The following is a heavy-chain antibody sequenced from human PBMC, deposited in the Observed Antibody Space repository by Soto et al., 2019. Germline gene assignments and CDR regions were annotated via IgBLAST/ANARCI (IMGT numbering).Heavy chain of an antibody. D-gene: IGHD3-10*01. CDR1: GFSLSTSGVS. V-gene: IGHV2-5*02. Sequence: VSGPTLVNPTQTLTLTCTFSGFSLSTSGVSVGWIRQPPGKALESLALIYWDDDKRYSPSLKSRLTITKDTSKNQVVLTMTNMDPVDTATYYCAHIPNYYQYNWFDPWGQGTLVTVSS. CDR2: IYWDDDK. CDR3: AHIPNYYQYNWFDP. J-gene: IGHJ5*02.